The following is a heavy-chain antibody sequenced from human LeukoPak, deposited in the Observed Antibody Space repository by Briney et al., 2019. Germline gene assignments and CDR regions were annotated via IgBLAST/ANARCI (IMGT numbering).Heavy chain of an antibody. J-gene: IGHJ4*02. CDR3: ARGAGSAAAGTPTTNYFDY. V-gene: IGHV4-34*01. D-gene: IGHD6-13*01. CDR2: INHSGST. Sequence: SETLSLTCAVYGGSFSGYYWSWIRQPPGKGLEWIGEINHSGSTNYNPSLKSRVTISVDTSKNQFSLKPSSVAAADTAVYYCARGAGSAAAGTPTTNYFDYWGQGTLVTVSS. CDR1: GGSFSGYY.